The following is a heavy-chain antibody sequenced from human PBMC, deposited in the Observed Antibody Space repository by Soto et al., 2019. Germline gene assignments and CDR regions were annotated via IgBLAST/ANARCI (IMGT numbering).Heavy chain of an antibody. CDR3: ARVEWLFNFLIDY. D-gene: IGHD3-3*01. Sequence: PGGSLRLSCAASRFTFSRYSMNWVRQAPGKGLEWVSYISSSSSTIYYADSVKGRFTISRDNAKNSLYLQMNSLRAEDTAVYYCARVEWLFNFLIDYWGQGTLVTVSS. J-gene: IGHJ4*02. V-gene: IGHV3-48*01. CDR2: ISSSSSTI. CDR1: RFTFSRYS.